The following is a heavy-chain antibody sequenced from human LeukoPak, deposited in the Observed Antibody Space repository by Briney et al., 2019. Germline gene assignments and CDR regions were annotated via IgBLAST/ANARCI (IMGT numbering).Heavy chain of an antibody. J-gene: IGHJ4*02. CDR2: IYYSGTT. CDR1: SGSISSYY. Sequence: PSETLSLTCTVSSGSISSYYWSWIRQPPGKELEWIGYIYYSGTTNYNPSLKSRVTISVKTSKNQFSLKLRSVTAADTAVYYCARVTGYTIEDYFDYWGQGTLVTVSS. D-gene: IGHD3-9*01. CDR3: ARVTGYTIEDYFDY. V-gene: IGHV4-59*01.